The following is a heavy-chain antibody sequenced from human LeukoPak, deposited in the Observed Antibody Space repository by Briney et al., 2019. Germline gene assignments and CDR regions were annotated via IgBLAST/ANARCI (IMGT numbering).Heavy chain of an antibody. D-gene: IGHD6-13*01. CDR3: ARDFGYSSRWSVLDC. J-gene: IGHJ4*02. V-gene: IGHV1-18*01. Sequence: GASVKVSCKASGYTFTSYGISWVRQAPGQGLEWMGWISAYNGNTNYAQKLQGRVTMTTDTSTSTAYMELRSLRSDDTAVYYCARDFGYSSRWSVLDCWGQGTLVTVSS. CDR2: ISAYNGNT. CDR1: GYTFTSYG.